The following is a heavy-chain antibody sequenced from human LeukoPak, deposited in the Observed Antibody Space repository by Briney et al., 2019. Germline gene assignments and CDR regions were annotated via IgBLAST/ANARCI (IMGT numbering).Heavy chain of an antibody. Sequence: GGSLRLSCAASGFTFSSYSMNWVRQAPGKGLEWVSYISSSSSTIYYADSVKGRFTISRDNAKNSLYLQMNSLRAEDTAVYYCARAESGYSYGRYYYYYMDVWGKGTTVTVSS. CDR2: ISSSSSTI. D-gene: IGHD5-18*01. CDR1: GFTFSSYS. V-gene: IGHV3-48*01. CDR3: ARAESGYSYGRYYYYYMDV. J-gene: IGHJ6*03.